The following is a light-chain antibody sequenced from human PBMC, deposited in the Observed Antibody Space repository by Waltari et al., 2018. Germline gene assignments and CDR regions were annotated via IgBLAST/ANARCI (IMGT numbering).Light chain of an antibody. CDR2: GAS. J-gene: IGKJ5*01. V-gene: IGKV3D-15*01. Sequence: EIVMTQSPATLSVSPGESATLSCRASQSVSVNFAWNQQKPGQAPRLLISGASTRATGIPARFSGSGSGTEFTLTISSLQSEDFAVYYCQQYNNWPPVTFGQGTRLEIK. CDR1: QSVSVN. CDR3: QQYNNWPPVT.